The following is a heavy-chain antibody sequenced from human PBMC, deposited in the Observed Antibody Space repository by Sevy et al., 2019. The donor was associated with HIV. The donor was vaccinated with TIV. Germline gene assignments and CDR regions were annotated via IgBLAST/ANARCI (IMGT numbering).Heavy chain of an antibody. CDR3: AKHPTYGDYFDYYYGMDV. CDR1: GFTFSSYA. CDR2: ISGSGGST. J-gene: IGHJ6*02. D-gene: IGHD4-17*01. Sequence: GGSLRLSCAASGFTFSSYAMSWVRQAPGKGLEWVSAISGSGGSTYYADSVKGRFTISRDNSKNTLYLQMNSLRAEDTAVYYCAKHPTYGDYFDYYYGMDVWGQGTTVTVSS. V-gene: IGHV3-23*01.